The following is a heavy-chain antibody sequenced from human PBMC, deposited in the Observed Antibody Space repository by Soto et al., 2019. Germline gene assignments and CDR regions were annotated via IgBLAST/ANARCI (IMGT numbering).Heavy chain of an antibody. D-gene: IGHD2-15*01. V-gene: IGHV1-69*06. CDR1: GGTFSSYA. J-gene: IGHJ4*02. Sequence: GASVKVSGKASGGTFSSYAISWVRQAPGQGLEWMGGIIPIFGTANYAQKFQGRVTITADKSTSTAYMELSSLRSEDTAVYYCARDMYCSGGSCYVFDYWGQGTLVTVSS. CDR2: IIPIFGTA. CDR3: ARDMYCSGGSCYVFDY.